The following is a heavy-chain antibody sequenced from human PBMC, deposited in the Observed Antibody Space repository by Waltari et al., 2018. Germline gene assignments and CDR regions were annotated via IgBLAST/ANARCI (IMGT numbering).Heavy chain of an antibody. CDR1: GFPFDDYA. CDR2: ISWDGGST. CDR3: AKGDGYIRSGYDY. V-gene: IGHV3-43D*04. D-gene: IGHD5-12*01. J-gene: IGHJ4*02. Sequence: EVQLVESGGVVVQPGGSLRLSCAASGFPFDDYAMHWVRQAPGKGLEWVSLISWDGGSTYYADSVKGRFTISRDNSKNSLYLQMNSLRAEDTALYYCAKGDGYIRSGYDYWGQGTLVTVSS.